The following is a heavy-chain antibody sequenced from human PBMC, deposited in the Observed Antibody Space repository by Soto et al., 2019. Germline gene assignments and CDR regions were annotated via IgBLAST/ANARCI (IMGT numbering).Heavy chain of an antibody. Sequence: GGSLRLSCAASGFTFSSYAMSWVRQAPGKGPEWVSAISGSGGSTYYADSVKGRFTISRDNSKNTLYLQMNTLRAEDTAVYYCAKGDIVVVPAAMINYWGQGTLVTVSS. CDR1: GFTFSSYA. V-gene: IGHV3-23*01. CDR3: AKGDIVVVPAAMINY. CDR2: ISGSGGST. J-gene: IGHJ4*02. D-gene: IGHD2-2*01.